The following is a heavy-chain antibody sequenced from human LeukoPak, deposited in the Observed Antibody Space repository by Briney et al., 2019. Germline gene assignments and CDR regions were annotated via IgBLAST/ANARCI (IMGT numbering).Heavy chain of an antibody. D-gene: IGHD6-13*01. CDR2: IYSSGGT. J-gene: IGHJ4*02. CDR1: GGSISSYY. Sequence: SVTLSLTCTVSGGSISSYYWNWIRQPAGKGLEWIGRIYSSGGTNYNPSLESRVTMSVDTSKNQFSLELSSVTAADTAVYYCARDHSLSSWFFDYWGQGTLVTVSS. CDR3: ARDHSLSSWFFDY. V-gene: IGHV4-4*07.